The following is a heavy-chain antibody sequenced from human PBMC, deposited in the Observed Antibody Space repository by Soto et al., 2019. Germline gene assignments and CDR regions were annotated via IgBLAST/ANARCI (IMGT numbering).Heavy chain of an antibody. CDR2: ISYDGSNK. D-gene: IGHD4-17*01. CDR3: AKDYGDDEASYYGMDV. V-gene: IGHV3-30*18. CDR1: GFTFSSYG. Sequence: QVQLEESGGGVVQPGRSLRLSCVVSGFTFSSYGMHWVRQAPGKGLEWVAVISYDGSNKYYADSVKGRFTISRDNSKNTLYLQMNSLRAEDTAVYYCAKDYGDDEASYYGMDVWGQGTTVTVSS. J-gene: IGHJ6*02.